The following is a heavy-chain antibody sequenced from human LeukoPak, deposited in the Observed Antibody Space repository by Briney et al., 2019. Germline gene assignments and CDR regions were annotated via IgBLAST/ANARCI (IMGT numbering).Heavy chain of an antibody. CDR1: GFTFSSYA. J-gene: IGHJ6*03. CDR2: ISGSSGST. V-gene: IGHV3-23*01. Sequence: GGSLRLSCTASGFTFSSYAMSWVRQAPGKGLEWVSAISGSSGSTYYADSVKGRFTISRDNSKSTLYLQMNSLRAEDTAVYYCAQTGDIVVISAAIHYMDVWGTGTTVPLSS. D-gene: IGHD2-2*01. CDR3: AQTGDIVVISAAIHYMDV.